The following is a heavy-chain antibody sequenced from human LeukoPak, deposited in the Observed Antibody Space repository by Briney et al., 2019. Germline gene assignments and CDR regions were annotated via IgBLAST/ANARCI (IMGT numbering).Heavy chain of an antibody. V-gene: IGHV4-39*07. CDR2: IYYSGST. D-gene: IGHD6-13*01. CDR1: GGSISSSSYY. J-gene: IGHJ3*02. Sequence: SETLSLTCTVSGGSISSSSYYWGWIRQPPGKGLEWIGSIYYSGSTYYNPSLKSRATISVDTSKNQFSLKLSSVTAADTAVYYCARGGLAAAEPRSDDAFDIWGQGTMVTVSS. CDR3: ARGGLAAAEPRSDDAFDI.